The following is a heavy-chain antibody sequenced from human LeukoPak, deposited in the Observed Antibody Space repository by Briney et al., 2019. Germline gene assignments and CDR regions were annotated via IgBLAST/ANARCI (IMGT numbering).Heavy chain of an antibody. CDR3: ARAAPYYYGSGSYIS. CDR2: INWNCGST. D-gene: IGHD3-10*01. V-gene: IGHV3-20*04. CDR1: GFAFDDYG. J-gene: IGHJ4*02. Sequence: PGGSLRLSCAASGFAFDDYGMSWVRQAPGKGLEWVSGINWNCGSTGYADFVKGRFTISRDNAKNSLYLQMNSLRAEDTALYYCARAAPYYYGSGSYISWGQGTLVTVSS.